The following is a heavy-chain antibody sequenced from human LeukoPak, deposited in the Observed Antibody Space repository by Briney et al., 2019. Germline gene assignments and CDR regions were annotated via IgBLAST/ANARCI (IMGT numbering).Heavy chain of an antibody. J-gene: IGHJ5*02. D-gene: IGHD2-2*01. CDR2: IYYSGST. V-gene: IGHV4-39*07. CDR1: GGSISSSSYY. CDR3: ARAKYCGSSSCYSDWFDP. Sequence: PSETLSLTCTVSGGSISSSSYYWGWIRQPPGKGLEWIGTIYYSGSTYYNPSLKSRVTISVDTSKNQFSLRLSSVTAADTAVYYCARAKYCGSSSCYSDWFDPWGQGTLVTVSS.